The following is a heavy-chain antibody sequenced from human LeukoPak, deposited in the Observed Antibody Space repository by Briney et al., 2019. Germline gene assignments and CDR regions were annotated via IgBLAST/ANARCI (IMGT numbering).Heavy chain of an antibody. CDR2: IWYDGSKE. V-gene: IGHV3-33*08. CDR3: ARKLNWYFDL. CDR1: GLTFSNYG. D-gene: IGHD3-16*01. Sequence: PGGSLRLSCAASGLTFSNYGMHWVRQAPGKGLEWVAVIWYDGSKEYYADSVKGRFTISRDNSKNTLYLQMNSLRAEDTAVYYCARKLNWYFDLWGRGTLVTVSS. J-gene: IGHJ2*01.